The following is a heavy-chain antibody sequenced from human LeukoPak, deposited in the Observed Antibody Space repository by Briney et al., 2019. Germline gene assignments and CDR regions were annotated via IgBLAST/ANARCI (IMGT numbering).Heavy chain of an antibody. Sequence: PGGSLRLSCAASGFTLSSYAMHWVRQAPGKGLGYVSAISSDGVTTSHADSVRGRFTVSRDNSKSTLYLQMGSLRPEDTAVYYCARGGILGPTVSTLDCWGQGTLVTVSS. CDR1: GFTLSSYA. V-gene: IGHV3-64*02. CDR2: ISSDGVTT. D-gene: IGHD1-26*01. CDR3: ARGGILGPTVSTLDC. J-gene: IGHJ4*02.